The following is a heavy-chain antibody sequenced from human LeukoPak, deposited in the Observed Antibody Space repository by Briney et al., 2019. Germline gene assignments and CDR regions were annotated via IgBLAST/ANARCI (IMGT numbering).Heavy chain of an antibody. V-gene: IGHV3-7*01. CDR2: IKQDGSEK. J-gene: IGHJ4*02. Sequence: QPGGSLRLSCAASGFTFSSYWMSWVRKAPGKGLEWVANIKQDGSEKYYVDSVKGRFTISRDNAKNSLYLQMNSLRAEDTAVYYCARVRYCSSTSCRYFDYWGQGTLVTVSS. D-gene: IGHD2-2*01. CDR3: ARVRYCSSTSCRYFDY. CDR1: GFTFSSYW.